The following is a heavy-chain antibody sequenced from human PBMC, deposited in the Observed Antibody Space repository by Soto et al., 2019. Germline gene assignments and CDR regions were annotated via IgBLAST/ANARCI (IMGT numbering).Heavy chain of an antibody. V-gene: IGHV4-4*02. J-gene: IGHJ4*02. CDR1: SGSISTAKW. D-gene: IGHD2-15*01. Sequence: QVPLQESGPRLVRPSGTLSLTCTVSSGSISTAKWWSWVRQPPGRGLEWIGEIYHSGSTNYNLSLKSRVTLSVDKSKNQFSLSLTSVTAADTAIYYCARRGGGVVLAATTPFDYWGQGTLVTVFS. CDR3: ARRGGGVVLAATTPFDY. CDR2: IYHSGST.